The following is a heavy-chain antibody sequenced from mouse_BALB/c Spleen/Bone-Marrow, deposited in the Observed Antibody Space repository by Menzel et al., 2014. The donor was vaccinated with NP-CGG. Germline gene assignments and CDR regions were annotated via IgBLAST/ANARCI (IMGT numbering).Heavy chain of an antibody. V-gene: IGHV1-82*01. D-gene: IGHD2-1*01. CDR3: ASHAYGNSYWYFDV. CDR1: GYAFSSSW. Sequence: VNVVESGPELVKPGASVKISCKASGYAFSSSWMNWVKQRPGQGLEWIGRIYPGDGDTNYNGKFKGKATLTADKSSSTAYMQLSSLTPVDSAVYFCASHAYGNSYWYFDVWCAGTTVTVSS. J-gene: IGHJ1*01. CDR2: IYPGDGDT.